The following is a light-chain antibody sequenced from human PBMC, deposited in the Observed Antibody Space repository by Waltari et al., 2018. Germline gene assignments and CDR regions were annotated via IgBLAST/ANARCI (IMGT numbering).Light chain of an antibody. V-gene: IGKV1-5*03. Sequence: DIQMTQSPSTLSASIGDRVTTTCRASQSISNWLAWYQQIPGKAPKLLIYMPSSLETGVPSRFRGSGSGTEFTLTISSLQPGDFATYYCQQYNTYPFTFGLGTKLESK. J-gene: IGKJ2*01. CDR2: MPS. CDR3: QQYNTYPFT. CDR1: QSISNW.